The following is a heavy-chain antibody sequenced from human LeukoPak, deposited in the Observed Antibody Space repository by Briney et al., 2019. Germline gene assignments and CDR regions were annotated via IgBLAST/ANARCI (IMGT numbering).Heavy chain of an antibody. J-gene: IGHJ4*02. CDR3: TRDTDRGAAAGTFDY. D-gene: IGHD6-13*01. Sequence: GGSLRLSCTASGFTFGDYALSWVRQAPGKGLEWVAFTRSKAYGGTTEYAASVKGRFSISRDDSKSIAYLQMNSLKTEDTAVYYCTRDTDRGAAAGTFDYWGQGTLVTVSS. V-gene: IGHV3-49*04. CDR1: GFTFGDYA. CDR2: TRSKAYGGTT.